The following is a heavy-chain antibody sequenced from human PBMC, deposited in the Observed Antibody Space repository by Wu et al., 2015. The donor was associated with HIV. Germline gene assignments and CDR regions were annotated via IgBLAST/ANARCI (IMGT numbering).Heavy chain of an antibody. CDR3: ATAVLVGGRVMSFDI. V-gene: IGHV1-2*02. D-gene: IGHD1-26*01. J-gene: IGHJ3*02. CDR1: GYIFINYF. Sequence: QVFLVESGAEVRAPGASVKVSCKASGYIFINYFIQWVRQTPGKGLEWMGWVNSRSGETFYAQKFQGRVTMTRDTSISTAYMELSRLRSDDTAVYYCATAVLVGGRVMSFDIVGTKGQSVTVSS. CDR2: VNSRSGET.